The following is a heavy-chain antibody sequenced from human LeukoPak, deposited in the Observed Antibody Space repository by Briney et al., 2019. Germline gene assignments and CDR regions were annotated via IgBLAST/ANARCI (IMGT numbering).Heavy chain of an antibody. J-gene: IGHJ4*02. V-gene: IGHV4-61*02. D-gene: IGHD4-17*01. CDR1: GGSISSGSYY. Sequence: PSQTLSLTCTVSGGSISSGSYYWSWIRQPAGKGLEWIGRIYTSGSTNYNPSPKSRVTISVDTSKNQFSLKLSSVTAADTAVYYCAKEEAHDYGEVFDYWGQGTLVTVSS. CDR2: IYTSGST. CDR3: AKEEAHDYGEVFDY.